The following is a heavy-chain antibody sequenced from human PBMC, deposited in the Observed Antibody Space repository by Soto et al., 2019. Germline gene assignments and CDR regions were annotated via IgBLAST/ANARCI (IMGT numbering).Heavy chain of an antibody. CDR2: ISLNGDI. D-gene: IGHD2-15*01. Sequence: QVQLQESGPGLVESSGTLSLTCAVYGGSITSGHWWTWVRQPPGKGLEWIGEISLNGDINYSPSLQSRVTLSIDMSRNHVALSVTSVTAGDTAGEYCRPREGRSGGRVWGPGTMVTVSS. CDR1: GGSITSGHW. J-gene: IGHJ6*02. CDR3: RPREGRSGGRV. V-gene: IGHV4-4*02.